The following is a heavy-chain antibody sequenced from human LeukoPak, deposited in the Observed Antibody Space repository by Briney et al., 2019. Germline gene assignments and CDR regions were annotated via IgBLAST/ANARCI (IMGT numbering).Heavy chain of an antibody. D-gene: IGHD2-2*01. CDR3: ARVGVRSTPSSQGVDYYYYGMDI. V-gene: IGHV7-4-1*02. Sequence: ASVKVPCKASGYSFTTYAMNWVRQAPGQGLEWMGWINTNTENPTYAQGFTGRIVFSLDTSVSTAYLQISSLRAEDTAVYYCARVGVRSTPSSQGVDYYYYGMDIWGQGTTVTVSS. CDR2: INTNTENP. CDR1: GYSFTTYA. J-gene: IGHJ6*02.